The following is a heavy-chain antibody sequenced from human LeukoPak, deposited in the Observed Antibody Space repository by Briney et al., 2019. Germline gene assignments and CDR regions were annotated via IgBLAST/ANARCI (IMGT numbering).Heavy chain of an antibody. CDR1: GFTFDDYA. CDR2: ISWNSGII. Sequence: PGGSLRLSCAASGFTFDDYAMHWVRQPPGKGLEWVSGISWNSGIIGYADSVKGRFTISRDNAKNSLYLQMNSLRADDTAVYYCAKGGPTGSNYFDFWGQGTLVTVSS. J-gene: IGHJ4*02. D-gene: IGHD1-26*01. V-gene: IGHV3-9*01. CDR3: AKGGPTGSNYFDF.